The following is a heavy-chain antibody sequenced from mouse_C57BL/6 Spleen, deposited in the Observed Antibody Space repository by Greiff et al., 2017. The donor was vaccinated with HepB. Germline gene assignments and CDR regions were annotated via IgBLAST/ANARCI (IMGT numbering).Heavy chain of an antibody. D-gene: IGHD1-1*01. V-gene: IGHV1-64*01. CDR2: IHPNSGST. CDR1: GYTFTSYW. J-gene: IGHJ3*01. CDR3: ARGRDYYGSSPFAY. Sequence: VQLQQSGAELVKPGASVKLSCKASGYTFTSYWMHWVKQRPGQGLEWIGMIHPNSGSTNYNEKFKSKATLTVDKSSSTAYMQLSSLTSEDSAVYYCARGRDYYGSSPFAYWGQGTLDTVSA.